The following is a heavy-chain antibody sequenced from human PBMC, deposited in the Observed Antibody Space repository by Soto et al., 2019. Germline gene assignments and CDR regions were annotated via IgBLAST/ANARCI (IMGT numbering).Heavy chain of an antibody. CDR3: ARDRLYESNTQYYNYGMDV. Sequence: LVESGGGVVQPGRSLRVSCAASGFTFTSYAMHWVRQAPGKGLEWVATISYDGSKKDYADSVKGRFTISRDNSKNTPYLQMNSLRAEDTAVYYCARDRLYESNTQYYNYGMDVWGQGTTVTVSS. J-gene: IGHJ6*02. CDR1: GFTFTSYA. CDR2: ISYDGSKK. V-gene: IGHV3-30-3*01. D-gene: IGHD3-22*01.